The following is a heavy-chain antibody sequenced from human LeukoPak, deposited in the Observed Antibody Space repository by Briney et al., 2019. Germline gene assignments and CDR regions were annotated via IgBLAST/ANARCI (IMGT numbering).Heavy chain of an antibody. J-gene: IGHJ4*02. Sequence: GESLKISCKGSGYSFTTYWIGWVRQMPGKGLEWMGVIYPGDSDTRYSPSFQGQVTISADKSISTAYLQWSSLKASDTAVYYCARAASPSRGYSGYDGWDYFDYWGQGTLVTVSS. CDR3: ARAASPSRGYSGYDGWDYFDY. CDR1: GYSFTTYW. D-gene: IGHD5-12*01. V-gene: IGHV5-51*01. CDR2: IYPGDSDT.